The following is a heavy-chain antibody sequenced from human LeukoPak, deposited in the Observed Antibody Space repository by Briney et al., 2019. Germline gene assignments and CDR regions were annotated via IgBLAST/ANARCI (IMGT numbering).Heavy chain of an antibody. D-gene: IGHD4-17*01. V-gene: IGHV1-69*06. Sequence: SAKVSCKASGGTFNTYAINWVRQAPEQGLEWIGRIIPVFGTPKYAQKFQGRVTITADRSTSTAYMELSSLKPDDTAIYYCARIEGDYGVFVYWGQGTLVTVSS. J-gene: IGHJ4*02. CDR1: GGTFNTYA. CDR3: ARIEGDYGVFVY. CDR2: IIPVFGTP.